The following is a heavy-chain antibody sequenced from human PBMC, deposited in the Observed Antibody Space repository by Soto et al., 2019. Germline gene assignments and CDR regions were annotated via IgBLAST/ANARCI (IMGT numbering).Heavy chain of an antibody. CDR2: ISSSSSYI. V-gene: IGHV3-21*01. J-gene: IGHJ4*02. CDR3: ARRWSRYCSGGSCYSSSTYDY. Sequence: GSLRLSCAASGFTFSSYSMNWVRQAPGKGLEWVSSISSSSSYIYYADSVKGRFTISRDNAKNSLYLQMNSLRAEDTAVYYCARRWSRYCSGGSCYSSSTYDYWGQGTLVTVSS. CDR1: GFTFSSYS. D-gene: IGHD2-15*01.